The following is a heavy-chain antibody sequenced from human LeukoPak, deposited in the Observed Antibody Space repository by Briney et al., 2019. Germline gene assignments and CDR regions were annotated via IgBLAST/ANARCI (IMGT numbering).Heavy chain of an antibody. CDR2: ITRDGSST. V-gene: IGHV3-74*01. Sequence: GGSLRLSCAASGFTFSSSWMHWVRQAPGKGLVWVSRITRDGSSTTYADSVKGRFTTSRDNAKNTPYLQMDSLRDDDTAVYYCARDPGYESWSPFWGGMDVWGNGTTVIVSS. D-gene: IGHD3-16*01. J-gene: IGHJ6*04. CDR3: ARDPGYESWSPFWGGMDV. CDR1: GFTFSSSW.